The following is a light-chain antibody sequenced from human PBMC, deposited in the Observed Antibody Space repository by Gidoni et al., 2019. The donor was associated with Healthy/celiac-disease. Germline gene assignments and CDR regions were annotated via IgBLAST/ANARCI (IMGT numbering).Light chain of an antibody. Sequence: EIVMTQSPATLSVSPGERVTLSCRASQSVSSNLAWYQQKPGQAPRLLIYGASTRATGIPARFSGSGSGTEFTLTISSLQSEDFAVYYCQQSNNWPWTFGQGTKVEIK. CDR1: QSVSSN. V-gene: IGKV3-15*01. CDR2: GAS. J-gene: IGKJ1*01. CDR3: QQSNNWPWT.